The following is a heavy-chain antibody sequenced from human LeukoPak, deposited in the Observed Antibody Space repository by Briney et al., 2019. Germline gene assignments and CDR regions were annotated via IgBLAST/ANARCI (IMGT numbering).Heavy chain of an antibody. V-gene: IGHV4-59*01. CDR2: IYYSGST. CDR3: ARVPPTDYYYGMDV. CDR1: GGSISSYY. Sequence: SETLSLTCTVSGGSISSYYWSWLRQPPGKGLEGIGYIYYSGSTNYNPSLKSRVTISVDTSKNQFSLKLSSVTAADTAVYYCARVPPTDYYYGMDVWGQGTTVTVSS. J-gene: IGHJ6*02.